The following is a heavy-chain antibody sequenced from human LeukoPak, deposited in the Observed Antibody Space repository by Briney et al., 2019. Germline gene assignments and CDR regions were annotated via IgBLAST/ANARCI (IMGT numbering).Heavy chain of an antibody. CDR3: ARDRPRARYFDY. Sequence: GSSGKVSCKASGGTFSDYSIGWVRQAPGQGLEWLGRIITILNVPNYAHKFEGKVTITADKSTSTAYMQLSSLKSEDTAVYFCARDRPRARYFDYWGQGTLVTVSS. D-gene: IGHD6-6*01. CDR1: GGTFSDYS. J-gene: IGHJ4*02. V-gene: IGHV1-69*04. CDR2: IITILNVP.